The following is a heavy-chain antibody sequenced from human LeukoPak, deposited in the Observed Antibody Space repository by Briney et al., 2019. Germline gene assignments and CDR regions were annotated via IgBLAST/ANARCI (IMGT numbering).Heavy chain of an antibody. CDR2: ISYDGSNK. D-gene: IGHD3-9*01. Sequence: GRSLRLSCAASGFTFSSYAMHWVRQAPGKGLEWVAVISYDGSNKYYPDSVKGRFTISRDNSKNTLYLQMNSLRAEDTAVYYCARDSQARYFEGGAFDIWGQGTMVTVSS. J-gene: IGHJ3*02. CDR3: ARDSQARYFEGGAFDI. V-gene: IGHV3-30*04. CDR1: GFTFSSYA.